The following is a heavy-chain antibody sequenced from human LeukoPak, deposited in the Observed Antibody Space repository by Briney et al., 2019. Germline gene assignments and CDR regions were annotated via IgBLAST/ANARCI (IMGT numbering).Heavy chain of an antibody. CDR2: MSHNRGT. J-gene: IGHJ6*04. CDR1: GHSISTGYY. D-gene: IGHD3-10*01. CDR3: ASYYASGVSAYNYYGMDV. V-gene: IGHV4-38-2*01. Sequence: SETLSLTCAVSGHSISTGYYWGWIRQPPGKGLEWIGSMSHNRGTYYNPSLQSRVTISMDTSKNQISLRLTSVTAADTAVYYCASYYASGVSAYNYYGMDVWGKGTTVTVSS.